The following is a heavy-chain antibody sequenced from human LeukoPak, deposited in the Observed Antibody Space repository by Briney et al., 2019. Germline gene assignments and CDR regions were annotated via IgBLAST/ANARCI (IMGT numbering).Heavy chain of an antibody. CDR1: ELAYKNVW. CDR3: ITEPHDYGDFTFGY. Sequence: GGSLRLSCGASELAYKNVWMSWVRQAPGKGLEWVGRISSKSDGGTTDYAAPVKGRFTISRDDSTNTLSLQMSGLKAEDTALYFCITEPHDYGDFTFGYWGQGTLVTVSS. CDR2: ISSKSDGGTT. V-gene: IGHV3-15*01. D-gene: IGHD4-17*01. J-gene: IGHJ4*02.